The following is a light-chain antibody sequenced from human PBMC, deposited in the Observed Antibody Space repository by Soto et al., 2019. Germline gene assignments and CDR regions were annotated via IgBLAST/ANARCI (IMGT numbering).Light chain of an antibody. Sequence: QSVLTQPASVSGSPGQSITISCTGTNSDVGGYDRVSWYQHHPGKAPKLSIFEVYNRPSGISDRFSGSKSGDTASLTISGLQAEDEADYYCISYIPSTTTHWVFGGGTKVTVL. CDR3: ISYIPSTTTHWV. V-gene: IGLV2-14*01. CDR2: EVY. CDR1: NSDVGGYDR. J-gene: IGLJ3*02.